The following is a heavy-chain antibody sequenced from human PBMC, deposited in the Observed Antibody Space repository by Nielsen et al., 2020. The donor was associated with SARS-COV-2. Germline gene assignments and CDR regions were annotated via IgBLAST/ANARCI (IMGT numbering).Heavy chain of an antibody. V-gene: IGHV1-69*13. J-gene: IGHJ4*02. CDR2: IIPIFGTA. D-gene: IGHD1-26*01. CDR3: ARVPEWELPYGYFDY. Sequence: SVKVSCKASGGTFSSYAISWVRQAPGQGLEWMGGIIPIFGTANYAQKFQGRVTITADGSTSTAYMELSSLRSEDTAVYYCARVPEWELPYGYFDYWGQGTLVTV. CDR1: GGTFSSYA.